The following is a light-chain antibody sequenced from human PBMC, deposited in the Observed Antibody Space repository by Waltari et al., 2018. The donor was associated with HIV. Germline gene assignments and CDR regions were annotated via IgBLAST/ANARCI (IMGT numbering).Light chain of an antibody. CDR2: GAS. CDR3: QQSYNMRT. V-gene: IGKV1-39*01. Sequence: IQMTQPPPSLSASVGDRVTITCRASQTINDYLNWYQQKPGRAPKLLIYGASTLERGVPSRFSGSGSGRDFTLTISSLQPEDFATYYCQQSYNMRTFGQGTKLDIK. CDR1: QTINDY. J-gene: IGKJ2*02.